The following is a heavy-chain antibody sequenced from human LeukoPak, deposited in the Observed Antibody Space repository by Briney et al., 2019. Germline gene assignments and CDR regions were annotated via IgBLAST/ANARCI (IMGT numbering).Heavy chain of an antibody. D-gene: IGHD4-23*01. J-gene: IGHJ4*02. CDR1: GFTFSSYA. CDR3: ARVAAGYSVNYFDY. CDR2: ISSGGSTI. V-gene: IGHV3-48*02. Sequence: GGSLRLSCAASGFTFSSYAMSWVRQAPGKGLEWVSYISSGGSTIYYADSVKGRFTISRDNAKNSLYLQMNSLRDEDTAVYYCARVAAGYSVNYFDYWGQGTLVTVSS.